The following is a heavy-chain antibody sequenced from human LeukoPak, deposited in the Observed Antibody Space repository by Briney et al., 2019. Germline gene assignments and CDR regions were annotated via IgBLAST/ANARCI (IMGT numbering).Heavy chain of an antibody. D-gene: IGHD3-22*01. CDR1: GGPFRGYY. CDR2: INHSGST. V-gene: IGHV4-34*01. CDR3: ARRATDYYYDSSGYIDY. J-gene: IGHJ4*02. Sequence: PSETLSPTCAVYGGPFRGYYWSWIRQPPGKGLEWIGEINHSGSTNYNPSLKSRVTISVATSKSQFSLKLSSVTAADTAVYYCARRATDYYYDSSGYIDYWGQETLVTVSS.